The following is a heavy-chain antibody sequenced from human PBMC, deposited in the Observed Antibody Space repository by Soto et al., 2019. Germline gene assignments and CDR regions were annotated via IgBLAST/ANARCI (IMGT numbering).Heavy chain of an antibody. D-gene: IGHD3-10*01. CDR2: ISANNGDT. J-gene: IGHJ6*03. CDR3: ARMVRGSNIDYYHYMDV. V-gene: IGHV1-18*01. CDR1: GDTFTNYG. Sequence: ASVKVSCKASGDTFTNYGITWVRQAPGQGLEWMGWISANNGDTNYAQKFQGRVTVTTDTSTSTGYMELRSLRSEDTAVYYCARMVRGSNIDYYHYMDVWGKGTTVTVSS.